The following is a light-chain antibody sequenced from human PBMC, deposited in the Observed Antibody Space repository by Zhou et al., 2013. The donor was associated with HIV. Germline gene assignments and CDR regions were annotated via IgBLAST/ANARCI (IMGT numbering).Light chain of an antibody. CDR3: QQSYSVPPT. CDR2: KAS. V-gene: IGKV1-8*01. CDR1: QGISTY. Sequence: AIVITQSPSSLSASTGDRVTITCRANQGISTYLAWYQQKPGKAPTLLIYKASNLQSGVPSRFSGSGSGADFTLTINSLQPEDFATYFCQQSYSVPPTFGQGTKLEI. J-gene: IGKJ2*01.